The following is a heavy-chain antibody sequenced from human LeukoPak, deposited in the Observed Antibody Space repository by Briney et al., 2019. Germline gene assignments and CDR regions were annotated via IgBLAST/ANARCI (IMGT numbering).Heavy chain of an antibody. CDR1: GYSISSGYY. D-gene: IGHD2/OR15-2a*01. Sequence: SETLSLTCPVSGYSISSGYYWAWIRQPPGKGLEWIASVYHSGITSYNPSLKSRVTISADTSKNQFSLKLTSVTAADTAVYFCARGSLANSVLQEFDYWGQGTLVTVSS. V-gene: IGHV4-38-2*02. CDR3: ARGSLANSVLQEFDY. CDR2: VYHSGIT. J-gene: IGHJ4*02.